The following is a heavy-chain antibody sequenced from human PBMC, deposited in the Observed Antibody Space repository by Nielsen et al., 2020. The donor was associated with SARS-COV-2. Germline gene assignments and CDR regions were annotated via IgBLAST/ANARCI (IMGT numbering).Heavy chain of an antibody. CDR2: INPNSGGT. V-gene: IGHV1-2*06. CDR3: ARDKRQQLDAFDI. J-gene: IGHJ3*02. CDR1: GYTFTGYY. D-gene: IGHD6-13*01. Sequence: GESLKISCAASGYTFTGYYMHWARQAPGQGLEWMGRINPNSGGTNYAQKFQGRVTMTRDTSISTAYMELSRLRSDDTAVYYCARDKRQQLDAFDIWGQGTMVTVSS.